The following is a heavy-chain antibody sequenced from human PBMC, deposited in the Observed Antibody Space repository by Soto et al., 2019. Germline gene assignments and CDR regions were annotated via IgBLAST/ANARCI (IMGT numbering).Heavy chain of an antibody. V-gene: IGHV1-69*02. Sequence: QVQLVQSGAEVKKPGSSVKVSCKASGGTFSSYTISWVRQAPGQGLEWMGRIIPILGIANYAQKFQGRVTITAGKSTSTAYMELSSLRSEDTAVYYCARHSSTNWGAFDIWGQGTMVTVSS. CDR1: GGTFSSYT. CDR3: ARHSSTNWGAFDI. D-gene: IGHD6-13*01. J-gene: IGHJ3*02. CDR2: IIPILGIA.